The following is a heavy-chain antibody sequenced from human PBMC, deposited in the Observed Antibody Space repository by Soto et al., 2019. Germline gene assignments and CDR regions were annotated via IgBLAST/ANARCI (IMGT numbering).Heavy chain of an antibody. V-gene: IGHV1-18*04. CDR3: GGGESNSGFDSYYYCMDV. J-gene: IGHJ6*03. CDR1: GYIFTSYG. Sequence: QVHLVQSGAEVKKPGASVKVSCKVAGYIFTSYGISWVRQAPGQGLEWMGWINVNSGQTKYAQKFQGRVTMTTDTSTTTGYMEVGSLRSDDTAVYYCGGGESNSGFDSYYYCMDVWGEGTKVTVSS. CDR2: INVNSGQT. D-gene: IGHD2-21*01.